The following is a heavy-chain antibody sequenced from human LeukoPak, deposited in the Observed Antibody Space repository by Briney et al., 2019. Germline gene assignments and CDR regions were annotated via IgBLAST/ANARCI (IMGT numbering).Heavy chain of an antibody. D-gene: IGHD6-19*01. Sequence: GGSLRLSCAASGFTFSSYGMHWVRQAPGEGLEWVAVISYDGSNKYYADSVKGRFTISRDNSKNTLYLQMNSLRAEDTAVYYCAKDLAGTALGDYWGQGTLVTVSS. CDR1: GFTFSSYG. V-gene: IGHV3-30*18. CDR2: ISYDGSNK. CDR3: AKDLAGTALGDY. J-gene: IGHJ4*02.